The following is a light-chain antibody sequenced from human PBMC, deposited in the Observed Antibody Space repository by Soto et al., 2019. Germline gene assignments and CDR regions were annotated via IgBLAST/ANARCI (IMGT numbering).Light chain of an antibody. J-gene: IGKJ2*01. CDR1: QSISKY. CDR2: AAS. Sequence: DIQMTQSPSSLSASVGDRITITCRASQSISKYLSWYQQKPGKAPKALIYAASSLQSGVPSRFSGSGSGTDITLTIGNLQSEDFVIYHCQQGYSSPYTFGPGTRLEIK. V-gene: IGKV1-39*01. CDR3: QQGYSSPYT.